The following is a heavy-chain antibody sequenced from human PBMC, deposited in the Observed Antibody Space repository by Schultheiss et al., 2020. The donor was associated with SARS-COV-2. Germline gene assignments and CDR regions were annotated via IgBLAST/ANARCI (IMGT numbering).Heavy chain of an antibody. CDR3: ARHRSWYDY. CDR1: NGSITSGDYY. Sequence: SETLSLTCTVSNGSITSGDYYWSWIRQPPGKGLEWIGEINHSGSTNYNPSLKSRVTISVDTSKNQFSLKLSSVTAADTAVYYCARHRSWYDYWGQGTLVTVSS. CDR2: INHSGST. V-gene: IGHV4-61*08. J-gene: IGHJ4*02. D-gene: IGHD6-13*01.